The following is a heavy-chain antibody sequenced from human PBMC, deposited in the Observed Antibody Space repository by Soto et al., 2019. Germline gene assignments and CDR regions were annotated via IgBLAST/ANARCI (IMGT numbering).Heavy chain of an antibody. Sequence: QVQLQESGPGLVKPSQTLSLTCTVSGGSISSGDYYWSWIRQPPGKGLEWIGYIYYSGSAYYNPSLKSRVTISVDTSKNQFSLKLSSVTAADTAVYYCARAGTMVRGVQDYWGQGTLVTVSS. V-gene: IGHV4-30-4*01. J-gene: IGHJ4*02. CDR1: GGSISSGDYY. CDR3: ARAGTMVRGVQDY. D-gene: IGHD3-10*01. CDR2: IYYSGSA.